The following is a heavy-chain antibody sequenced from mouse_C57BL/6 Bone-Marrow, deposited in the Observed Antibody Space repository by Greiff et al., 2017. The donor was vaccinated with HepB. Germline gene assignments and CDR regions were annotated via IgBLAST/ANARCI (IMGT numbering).Heavy chain of an antibody. Sequence: VQLQQSGAELVRPGASVKLSCTASGFNIKDDYMHWVKQRPEQGLEWIGWIDPENGDTEYASKFQGKATIAADTSSNTAYLQLSSLTSEDTAVYYCTTEDDDGDYFDYWGQGTTLTVSS. J-gene: IGHJ2*01. CDR1: GFNIKDDY. CDR2: IDPENGDT. V-gene: IGHV14-4*01. D-gene: IGHD2-4*01. CDR3: TTEDDDGDYFDY.